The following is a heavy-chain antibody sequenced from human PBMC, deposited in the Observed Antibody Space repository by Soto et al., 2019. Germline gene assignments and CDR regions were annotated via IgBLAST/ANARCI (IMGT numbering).Heavy chain of an antibody. J-gene: IGHJ4*02. CDR2: IIPILGIA. V-gene: IGHV1-69*02. CDR1: GGTFSSYT. D-gene: IGHD6-13*01. Sequence: SVKVSCKASGGTFSSYTISWVRHAPGQGLEWMGRIIPILGIANYAQKFQGRVTITADKSTSTAYMELSSLRSEDTAVYYCARANGSSSSYNFDYWGQGTLVTVSS. CDR3: ARANGSSSSYNFDY.